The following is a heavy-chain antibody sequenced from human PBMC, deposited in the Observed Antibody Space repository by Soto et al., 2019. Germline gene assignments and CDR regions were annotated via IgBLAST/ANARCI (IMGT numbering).Heavy chain of an antibody. CDR3: ARRIIVGATIDY. Sequence: QLQLQESGPGLVKPSETLSLTCTVSGCSISSSSYYWGWIRQPPGKGLEWIGSIYYSGSTYYNPSLKSRVTTSVDTSKNQFTLKLSSVTAADTAVYYCARRIIVGATIDYWGQGTLVTVSS. CDR2: IYYSGST. V-gene: IGHV4-39*01. D-gene: IGHD1-26*01. J-gene: IGHJ4*02. CDR1: GCSISSSSYY.